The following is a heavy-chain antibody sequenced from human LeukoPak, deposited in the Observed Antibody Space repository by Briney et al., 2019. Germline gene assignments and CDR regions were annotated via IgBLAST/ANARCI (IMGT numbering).Heavy chain of an antibody. CDR3: ARDRAILRFLEWLSYFDY. CDR2: ISSSSTYI. Sequence: SGGSLRLSCAASGFTFSTYTMNWVRQAPGKGLQWVSSISSSSTYIYYTDSLKGRVTISRDNAKNSVYLQMNSLRAEDTAVYYCARDRAILRFLEWLSYFDYWGQGTLVTVSS. D-gene: IGHD3-3*01. V-gene: IGHV3-21*01. CDR1: GFTFSTYT. J-gene: IGHJ4*02.